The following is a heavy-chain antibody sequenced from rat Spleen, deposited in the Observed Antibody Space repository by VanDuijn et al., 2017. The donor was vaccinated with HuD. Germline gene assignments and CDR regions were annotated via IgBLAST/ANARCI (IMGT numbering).Heavy chain of an antibody. CDR2: ISPSGGST. CDR3: ARLRYYYSGEKNFDY. D-gene: IGHD1-1*01. Sequence: EVQLVESGGGLVQPGRSLKLSCAASGFTFSNYDMAWVRQAPTKGLEWVASISPSGGSTYYRDSVKGRFTVSRDNAKSTLYLQMDSLRSEDTATYYCARLRYYYSGEKNFDYWGQGVMVTVSS. CDR1: GFTFSNYD. J-gene: IGHJ2*01. V-gene: IGHV5S23*01.